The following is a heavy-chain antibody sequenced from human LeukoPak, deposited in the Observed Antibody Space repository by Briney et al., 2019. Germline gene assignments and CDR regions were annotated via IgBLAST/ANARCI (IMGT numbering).Heavy chain of an antibody. V-gene: IGHV4-59*01. CDR1: GGSISSYY. D-gene: IGHD5-18*01. CDR3: ARTTEGGYTYGYFYYYYMDA. CDR2: IHYSGST. J-gene: IGHJ6*03. Sequence: SETLSLTCTVSGGSISSYYWSWIRQPPGKGLEWIGYIHYSGSTNYNPSLKSRVTISVDTSKNQFSLKLGSVTAADTAVYYCARTTEGGYTYGYFYYYYMDAWGKGTTVTISS.